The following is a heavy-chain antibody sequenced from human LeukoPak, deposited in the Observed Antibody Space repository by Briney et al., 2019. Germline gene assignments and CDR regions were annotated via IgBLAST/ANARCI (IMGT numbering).Heavy chain of an antibody. CDR2: INWNGGST. Sequence: GGSLRLSCAASGFTFDDYGMSWVRQAPGKGLEWVSGINWNGGSTGYADSVKGRFTISRDNSKNTLYLQMNSLRAEDTAVYYCARGGKRAVAGTRSSQYFQHWGQGTLVTVSS. CDR1: GFTFDDYG. D-gene: IGHD6-19*01. V-gene: IGHV3-20*04. CDR3: ARGGKRAVAGTRSSQYFQH. J-gene: IGHJ1*01.